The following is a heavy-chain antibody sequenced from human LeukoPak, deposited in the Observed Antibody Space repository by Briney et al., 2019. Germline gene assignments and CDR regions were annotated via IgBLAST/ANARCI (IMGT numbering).Heavy chain of an antibody. CDR1: GGSIGTYY. J-gene: IGHJ4*02. CDR2: IYTTGSA. CDR3: VRDGPSWGLL. D-gene: IGHD3-16*01. Sequence: SETLSLTCTVSGGSIGTYYWSWIRQPAVEGLEWIGRIYTTGSANYNPSLKSRVTMSLDTSKNQFTLKLSSVTAADTAVYYCVRDGPSWGLLWGQGALVTVSS. V-gene: IGHV4-4*07.